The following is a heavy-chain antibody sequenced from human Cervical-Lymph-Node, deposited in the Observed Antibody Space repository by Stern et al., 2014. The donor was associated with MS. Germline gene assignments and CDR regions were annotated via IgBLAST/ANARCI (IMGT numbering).Heavy chain of an antibody. Sequence: QVQLVESGAGVVQPGRSLSLSCVVSGFTFSTYAMHWVRQAPGKGLEWVAYVTYDGTQRNSTDSVKGRFTISRDNSKNTLYLHMNSLRDEDAAVYFCARGGRGVGLEYWGQGVLVTVSS. J-gene: IGHJ4*02. V-gene: IGHV3-30-3*01. CDR1: GFTFSTYA. CDR3: ARGGRGVGLEY. CDR2: VTYDGTQR. D-gene: IGHD3-10*01.